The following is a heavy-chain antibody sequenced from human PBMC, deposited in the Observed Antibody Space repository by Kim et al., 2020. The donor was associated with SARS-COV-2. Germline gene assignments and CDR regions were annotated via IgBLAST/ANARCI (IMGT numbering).Heavy chain of an antibody. V-gene: IGHV1-3*04. Sequence: ASVKVSCKASGYTFSNNGIDWVRRAPGQRLEWMGWINIGNGNTEYSEKFYDRLTITRDTSASASYLEQSRLTSEDSGVYYCARGGPFSGSGSPFDYWGQGTLVIVSS. J-gene: IGHJ4*02. CDR2: INIGNGNT. D-gene: IGHD3-10*01. CDR3: ARGGPFSGSGSPFDY. CDR1: GYTFSNNG.